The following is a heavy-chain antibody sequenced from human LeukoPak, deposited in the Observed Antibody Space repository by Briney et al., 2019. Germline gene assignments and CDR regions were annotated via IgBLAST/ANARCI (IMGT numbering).Heavy chain of an antibody. D-gene: IGHD2-8*01. J-gene: IGHJ5*02. CDR1: GCSFPNYW. CDR3: ARHSVHSADIVRLGSHLDP. Sequence: GESLKISCKASGCSFPNYWIGWVRQMPGKGLEWLGILYPGDSDTRYSPSFQGQVTISADKSISTAYLQWSSLKASDTAMYYCARHSVHSADIVRLGSHLDPWGQGTLVTVSS. V-gene: IGHV5-51*01. CDR2: LYPGDSDT.